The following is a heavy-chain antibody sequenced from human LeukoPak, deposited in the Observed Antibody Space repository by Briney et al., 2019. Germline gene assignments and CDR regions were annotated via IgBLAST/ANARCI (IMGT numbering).Heavy chain of an antibody. CDR1: GGSISSYY. D-gene: IGHD3-10*01. V-gene: IGHV4-4*07. CDR2: IYTSGST. CDR3: ARSPNYGSGSLSWFDP. J-gene: IGHJ5*02. Sequence: PSETLSLTCTVSGGSISSYYWSWIRQPAGKGLEWIGRIYTSGSTNYNPSLKSRVTISVDTSKNQFSLKLSSVTAADTAVYYCARSPNYGSGSLSWFDPWGQGTLVTVSS.